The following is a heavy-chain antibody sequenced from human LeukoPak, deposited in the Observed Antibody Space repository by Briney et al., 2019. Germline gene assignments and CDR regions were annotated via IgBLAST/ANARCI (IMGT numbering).Heavy chain of an antibody. J-gene: IGHJ4*02. Sequence: GGSLRLSCAASGFTVSSNYMSWVRQAPGKGLEWVSYISSSSSTIYYADSVKGRFTISRDNAKNSLYLQMSSLRAEDTAVYYCAKDFRIAAAADYWGQGPLVTVSS. CDR3: AKDFRIAAAADY. CDR1: GFTVSSNY. V-gene: IGHV3-48*01. D-gene: IGHD6-13*01. CDR2: ISSSSSTI.